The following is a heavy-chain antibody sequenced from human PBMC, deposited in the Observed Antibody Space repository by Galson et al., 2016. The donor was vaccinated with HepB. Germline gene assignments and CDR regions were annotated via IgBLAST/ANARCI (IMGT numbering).Heavy chain of an antibody. CDR3: ARDHDCTNGCPTRGAWDI. V-gene: IGHV3-66*01. CDR1: EFTVSNYY. J-gene: IGHJ3*02. Sequence: SLRLSCAASEFTVSNYYMTWVRQAPGKGLAWVSVIYVSGDTFYADSVKGRFTISRDDSKNTVYLQMNTLPADDTGVYYCARDHDCTNGCPTRGAWDIWGHGTMATGSA. D-gene: IGHD2-8*01. CDR2: IYVSGDT.